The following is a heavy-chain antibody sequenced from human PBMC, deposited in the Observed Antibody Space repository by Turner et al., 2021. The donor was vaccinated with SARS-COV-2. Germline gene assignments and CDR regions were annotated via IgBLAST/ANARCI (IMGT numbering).Heavy chain of an antibody. Sequence: QVQLVASGGGVVQPGRSLRLSCAASGFTFSSYAMHWVRQAPGKGLEWVAVISYDGSNHFYADSVKGRFTISRDNSKNTLYLQMNSLRAEDTAVYYCARDYPWATAMAHQGGGFDYWGQGTLVTVSS. D-gene: IGHD5-18*01. CDR2: ISYDGSNH. V-gene: IGHV3-30-3*01. CDR3: ARDYPWATAMAHQGGGFDY. J-gene: IGHJ4*02. CDR1: GFTFSSYA.